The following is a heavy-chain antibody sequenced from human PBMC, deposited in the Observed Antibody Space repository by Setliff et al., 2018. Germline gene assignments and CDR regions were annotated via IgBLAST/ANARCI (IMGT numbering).Heavy chain of an antibody. CDR1: GFTLTSYP. Sequence: ASEKVSCKASGFTLTSYPIHWVRQAPGQRLEWMGWINPDNCNRKYSQRFQGRVTITRDTSASTVFLELSTLRSEDTAVDYCTRDFLGATASFDIWGQGTMVTVSS. D-gene: IGHD3-3*01. CDR3: TRDFLGATASFDI. CDR2: INPDNCNR. J-gene: IGHJ3*02. V-gene: IGHV1-3*01.